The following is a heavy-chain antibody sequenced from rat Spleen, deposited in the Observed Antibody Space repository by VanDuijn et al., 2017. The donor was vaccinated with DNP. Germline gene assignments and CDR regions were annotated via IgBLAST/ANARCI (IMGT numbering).Heavy chain of an antibody. Sequence: QVQLKESGPGLMQPSQTLSLTCNVSGFSLTNYGITWVRQPPGKGLEWVGTVWSGGSTDFNSTLKSRLSISKEPSKIQVFLEMNRMQTETTAMYISTRSGTTMGTLYFDYCGQGVMVTGSS. D-gene: IGHD4-3*01. CDR3: TRSGTTMGTLYFDY. J-gene: IGHJ2*01. V-gene: IGHV2-15*01. CDR1: GFSLTNYG. CDR2: VWSGGST.